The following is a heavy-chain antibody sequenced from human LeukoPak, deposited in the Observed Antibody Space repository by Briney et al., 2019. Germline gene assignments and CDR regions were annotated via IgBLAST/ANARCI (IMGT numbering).Heavy chain of an antibody. V-gene: IGHV3-23*01. CDR3: AKGPPRYSSGCLRFDP. Sequence: QSGGSLRLSCAASGFTFSSYAMSWVRQAPGKGLEWVSAISGSGGSTYYADSVKGRFTISRDNSKNTLYLQMNSLRAEDTAVYYCAKGPPRYSSGCLRFDPWGQGTLVTVSS. D-gene: IGHD6-19*01. J-gene: IGHJ5*02. CDR1: GFTFSSYA. CDR2: ISGSGGST.